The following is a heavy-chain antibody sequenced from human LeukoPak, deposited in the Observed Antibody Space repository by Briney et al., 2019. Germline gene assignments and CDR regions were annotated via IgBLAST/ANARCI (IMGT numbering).Heavy chain of an antibody. CDR3: ARDRSSGWFDFDY. CDR2: ISSSSSYI. D-gene: IGHD6-19*01. V-gene: IGHV3-21*01. Sequence: GGSLRLSGAASGFTFSDYHMNWVRQAPGKGLEWVSSISSSSSYIYYADSVKGRFTISRDNAKNSLYLQMNSLRAEDTAVYYCARDRSSGWFDFDYWGQGTLVTVSS. CDR1: GFTFSDYH. J-gene: IGHJ4*02.